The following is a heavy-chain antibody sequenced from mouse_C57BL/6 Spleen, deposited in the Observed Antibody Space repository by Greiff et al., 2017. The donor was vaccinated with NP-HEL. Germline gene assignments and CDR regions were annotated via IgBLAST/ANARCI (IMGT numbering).Heavy chain of an antibody. CDR1: GYSITSGYY. CDR3: ARWAVVATDY. V-gene: IGHV3-6*01. J-gene: IGHJ2*01. D-gene: IGHD1-1*01. CDR2: ISYDGSN. Sequence: EVQVVESGPGLVKPSQSLSLTCSVTGYSITSGYYWNWIRQFPGNKLEWMGYISYDGSNNYNPSLKNRISITRDTSKNQFFLKLNSVTTEDTATYYCARWAVVATDYWGQGTTLTVSS.